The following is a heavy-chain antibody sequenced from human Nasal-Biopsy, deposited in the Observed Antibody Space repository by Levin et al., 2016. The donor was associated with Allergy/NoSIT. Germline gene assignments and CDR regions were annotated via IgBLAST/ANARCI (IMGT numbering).Heavy chain of an antibody. Sequence: GGSLRLSCAASGFTFTTYAMTWVRQAPGKGLEWVSSISGSGDPTDYADSVKGRFTISRDNSKNTLYLQMNSLTPEDTAVYYCAKANRGNNYGSSLDSWGQGTLVTVSS. V-gene: IGHV3-23*01. D-gene: IGHD5-18*01. J-gene: IGHJ4*02. CDR1: GFTFTTYA. CDR3: AKANRGNNYGSSLDS. CDR2: ISGSGDPT.